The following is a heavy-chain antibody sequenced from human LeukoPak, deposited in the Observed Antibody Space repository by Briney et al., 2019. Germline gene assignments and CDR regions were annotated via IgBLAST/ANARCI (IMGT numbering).Heavy chain of an antibody. CDR2: DFYSGSA. D-gene: IGHD2-15*01. Sequence: SETLSLTCSVSGDSIRDSVYYWGWIRQPPGKGLEWIGNDFYSGSAYYNPSLKSRVTISVDTSKNQFSLKLSSVTAADTAVYYCARVGSCSGGSCYSAPAPFDYWGQGTLVTVSS. J-gene: IGHJ4*02. V-gene: IGHV4-39*07. CDR1: GDSIRDSVYY. CDR3: ARVGSCSGGSCYSAPAPFDY.